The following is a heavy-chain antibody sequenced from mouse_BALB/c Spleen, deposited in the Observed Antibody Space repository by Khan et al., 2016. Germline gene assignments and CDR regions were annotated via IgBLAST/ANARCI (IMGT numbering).Heavy chain of an antibody. CDR1: GFSLTSYG. CDR3: ARDLRRNAMDY. Sequence: QVQLKESGPGLVAPSQSLSITCTVSGFSLTSYGVHWVRQPPGKGLEWLGVIWAGGSTNYNSALMSRLSISKDNSKSQVFLKMNSLQTDDTAMYYCARDLRRNAMDYGGQGTSVTVSS. V-gene: IGHV2-9*02. J-gene: IGHJ4*01. CDR2: IWAGGST. D-gene: IGHD2-12*01.